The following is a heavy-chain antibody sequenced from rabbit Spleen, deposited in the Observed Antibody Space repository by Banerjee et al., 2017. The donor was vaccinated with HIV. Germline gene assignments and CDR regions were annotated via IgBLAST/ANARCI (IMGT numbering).Heavy chain of an antibody. J-gene: IGHJ6*01. CDR1: GFSFSSNY. D-gene: IGHD8-1*01. V-gene: IGHV1S40*01. CDR3: ARDTGSSFSSYGMDL. CDR2: IYAGSSGST. Sequence: QSLEESGGDLVKPGASLTLTCTASGFSFSSNYMCWVRQASGKGLEWIACIYAGSSGSTYYASWAKGRFTISKTSSTTVTLQMTSLTVADTATYFCARDTGSSFSSYGMDLWGQGTLVTVS.